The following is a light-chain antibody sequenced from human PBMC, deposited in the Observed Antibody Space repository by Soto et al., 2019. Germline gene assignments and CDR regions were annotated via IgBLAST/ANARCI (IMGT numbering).Light chain of an antibody. J-gene: IGKJ1*01. CDR3: QEGYSITWT. CDR2: GAS. CDR1: QSVSTY. V-gene: IGKV1-39*01. Sequence: DIQMTQSPSSLSTSVGDRVTITCRTSQSVSTYLNWYQQRPGKAPKLLIYGASSLQSGVPSRFSGSGSGIHFTLTISSLQPEDFATYYCQEGYSITWTFXQGTKVDIK.